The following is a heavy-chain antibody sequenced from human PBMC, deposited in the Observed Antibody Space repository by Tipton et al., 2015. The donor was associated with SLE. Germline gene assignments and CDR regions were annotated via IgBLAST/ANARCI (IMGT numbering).Heavy chain of an antibody. Sequence: TLSLTCAVSGGSFSGYYWSWIRQPPGKGLEWIGEINHSGSTNYNPSLKSRLTMSVDTSKNQFSLKLSSVTAADTAVYYCARSPFGAFDIWGQGTMVTVSS. J-gene: IGHJ3*02. CDR1: GGSFSGYY. D-gene: IGHD3-16*01. V-gene: IGHV4-34*10. CDR2: INHSGST. CDR3: ARSPFGAFDI.